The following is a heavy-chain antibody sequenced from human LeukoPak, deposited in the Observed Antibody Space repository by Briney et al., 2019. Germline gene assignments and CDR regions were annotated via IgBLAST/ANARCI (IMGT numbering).Heavy chain of an antibody. CDR1: GGSFSGYY. CDR2: INHSGST. J-gene: IGHJ4*02. Sequence: SETLSLTCAVYGGSFSGYYWSRIRQPPGKGLEWIGEINHSGSTNYNPSLKSRVTISVDTSKNQFSLKLSSVTAADTAVYYCARADPIVGATSGFYYWGQGTLVTVSS. CDR3: ARADPIVGATSGFYY. V-gene: IGHV4-34*01. D-gene: IGHD1-26*01.